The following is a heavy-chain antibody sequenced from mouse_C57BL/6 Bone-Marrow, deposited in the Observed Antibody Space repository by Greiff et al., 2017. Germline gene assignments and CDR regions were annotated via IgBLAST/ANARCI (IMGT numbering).Heavy chain of an antibody. CDR1: GYTFTSYW. CDR2: IDPSDSYT. J-gene: IGHJ3*01. CDR3: ARETTAVEAWFAY. V-gene: IGHV1-69*01. D-gene: IGHD1-1*01. Sequence: VQLQQPGAELVMPGASVKLSCKASGYTFTSYWMHWVKQRPGQGLEWIGEIDPSDSYTNYNQKFKGKSTLTVDKSSSTAYMQLSSLTSEDSAVYSCARETTAVEAWFAYWGQGTLVTVSA.